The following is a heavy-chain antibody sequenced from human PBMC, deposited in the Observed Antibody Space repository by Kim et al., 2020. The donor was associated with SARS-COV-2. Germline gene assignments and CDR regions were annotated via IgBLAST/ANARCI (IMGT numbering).Heavy chain of an antibody. Sequence: SETLSLTCTVSGGSVSSGSYYWSWIRQPPGKGLEWIGYIYYSGSTNYNPSLKSRVTISVDTSKNQFSLKLSSVTAADTAVYYCARGASDSSGYYWVYFDYWGQGTLVTVSS. J-gene: IGHJ4*02. D-gene: IGHD3-22*01. CDR1: GGSVSSGSYY. CDR3: ARGASDSSGYYWVYFDY. CDR2: IYYSGST. V-gene: IGHV4-61*01.